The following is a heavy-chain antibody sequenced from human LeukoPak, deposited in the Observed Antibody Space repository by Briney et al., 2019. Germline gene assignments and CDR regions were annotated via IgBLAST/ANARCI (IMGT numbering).Heavy chain of an antibody. CDR3: AREGWDQRDTAAFDY. CDR2: INPNSGDT. D-gene: IGHD6-19*01. J-gene: IGHJ4*02. Sequence: ASVKVSCTASGYTFIGHYMHWARQAPGQGLEWMGWINPNSGDTNSAQKFQGRLTMARDTSITTVYMELSRLRPDDTAVYYCAREGWDQRDTAAFDYWGQGTLVTVSS. CDR1: GYTFIGHY. V-gene: IGHV1-2*02.